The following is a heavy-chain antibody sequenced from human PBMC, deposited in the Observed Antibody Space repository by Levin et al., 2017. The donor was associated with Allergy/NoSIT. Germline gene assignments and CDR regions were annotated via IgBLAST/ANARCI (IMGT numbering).Heavy chain of an antibody. V-gene: IGHV1-18*01. CDR2: ISAYNGNT. D-gene: IGHD6-19*01. CDR1: GYTFTSYG. CDR3: ARDIEDYSSGWKNFDY. Sequence: ASVKVSCKASGYTFTSYGISWVRQAPGQGLEWMGWISAYNGNTNYAQKLQGRVTMTTDTSTSTAYMELRSLRSDDTAVYYCARDIEDYSSGWKNFDYWGQGTLVTVSS. J-gene: IGHJ4*02.